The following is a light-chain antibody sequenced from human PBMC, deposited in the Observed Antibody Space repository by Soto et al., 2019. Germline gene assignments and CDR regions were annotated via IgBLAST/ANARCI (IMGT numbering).Light chain of an antibody. Sequence: QSVLTQPPSASGTPGQRVTISCSGSNXNIGSNYVHWYQHLPGTAPTLLIYRNNQRPSGVPDRFFGSKSGTSASLAISGLRSEDEADYYCAAWDDSLSGFYVFGTGTKVTVL. CDR3: AAWDDSLSGFYV. CDR1: NXNIGSNY. J-gene: IGLJ1*01. V-gene: IGLV1-47*01. CDR2: RNN.